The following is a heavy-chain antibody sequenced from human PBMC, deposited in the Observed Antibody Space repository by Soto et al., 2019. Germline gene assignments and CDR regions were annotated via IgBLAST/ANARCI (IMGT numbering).Heavy chain of an antibody. J-gene: IGHJ5*02. CDR1: GGSISSYY. V-gene: IGHV4-59*01. D-gene: IGHD3-10*01. Sequence: PSETLSLTCTVSGGSISSYYWSWIRQPSGKGLEWIGYIYYSGSTNYNPSLKSRVTISVDTSKNQFSLKLSSVTAADTAVYYCARGGVGGWFDPWGQGTPVTVSS. CDR3: ARGGVGGWFDP. CDR2: IYYSGST.